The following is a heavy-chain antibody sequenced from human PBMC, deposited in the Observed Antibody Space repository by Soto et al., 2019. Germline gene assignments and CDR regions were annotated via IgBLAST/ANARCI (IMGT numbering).Heavy chain of an antibody. CDR1: GFTVSNNY. D-gene: IGHD3-3*02. Sequence: GGSLRLSCAASGFTVSNNYMTWVRQAPGKGLEWVSFIYSSGSTYYADSVKGRFTISRDNFKNTLYLQMNSLRAEDTAVYYCARLEFLEWVHDAFDIWGQGTMVTVSS. CDR3: ARLEFLEWVHDAFDI. V-gene: IGHV3-53*01. CDR2: IYSSGST. J-gene: IGHJ3*02.